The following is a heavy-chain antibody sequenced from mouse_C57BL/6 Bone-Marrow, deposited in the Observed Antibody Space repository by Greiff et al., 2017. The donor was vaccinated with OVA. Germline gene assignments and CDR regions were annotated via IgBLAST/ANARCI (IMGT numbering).Heavy chain of an antibody. Sequence: QVQLQQPGAELVKPGASVKMSCKASGYTFTSYWITWVKQRPGQGLEWIGDIYPGSGSTNYNEKFKSKATLTVDTSSSTAYMQLSSLTSEDSAVYDCARPYYGSSYGFAYWGQGTLVTVSA. D-gene: IGHD1-1*01. V-gene: IGHV1-55*01. CDR2: IYPGSGST. CDR3: ARPYYGSSYGFAY. CDR1: GYTFTSYW. J-gene: IGHJ3*01.